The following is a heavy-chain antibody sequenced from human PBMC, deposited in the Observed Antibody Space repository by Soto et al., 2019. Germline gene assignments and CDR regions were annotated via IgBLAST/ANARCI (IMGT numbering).Heavy chain of an antibody. J-gene: IGHJ6*02. Sequence: ASVKVSCKASGYTFTSYGISWVRQAPGQGLEWMGWISAYNGNTNYAQKLQGRVTMTTDTPTSTAYMELRSLRSDDTAVYYCARDRGIVGATVYYGMDVWGQGTTVTVSS. CDR2: ISAYNGNT. V-gene: IGHV1-18*01. CDR1: GYTFTSYG. D-gene: IGHD1-26*01. CDR3: ARDRGIVGATVYYGMDV.